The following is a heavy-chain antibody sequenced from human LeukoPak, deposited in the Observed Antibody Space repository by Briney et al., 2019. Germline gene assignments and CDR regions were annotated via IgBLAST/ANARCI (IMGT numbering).Heavy chain of an antibody. CDR1: GFTFRYYS. Sequence: GGSLRLSCAASGFTFRYYSMTWVCQAPGKGLEWVSYISSTSSTIYYTDSVEGRFTISRDNAKNSLYLQMNSLRDEDAAMYYCARGWTDFDYWGQGTLVTVSS. V-gene: IGHV3-48*02. J-gene: IGHJ4*02. CDR3: ARGWTDFDY. D-gene: IGHD3/OR15-3a*01. CDR2: ISSTSSTI.